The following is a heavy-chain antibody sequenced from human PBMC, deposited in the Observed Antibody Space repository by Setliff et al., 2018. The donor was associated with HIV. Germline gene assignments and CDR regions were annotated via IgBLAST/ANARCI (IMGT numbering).Heavy chain of an antibody. V-gene: IGHV1-46*01. CDR2: IAPSSGGI. CDR1: GYTFTSYI. Sequence: ASVKVSCKASGYTFTSYILHRVRQAAGQGLEWVGRIAPSSGGIHYAQKFQDRVTMTTDTSTSTAYMELRSLRSDDTAVYYCARGVRAAEHPYYFDYWGQGTMVTV. D-gene: IGHD6-25*01. J-gene: IGHJ4*02. CDR3: ARGVRAAEHPYYFDY.